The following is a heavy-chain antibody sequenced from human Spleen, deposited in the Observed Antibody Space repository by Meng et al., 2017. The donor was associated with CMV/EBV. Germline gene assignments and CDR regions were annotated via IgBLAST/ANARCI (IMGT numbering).Heavy chain of an antibody. D-gene: IGHD6-6*01. V-gene: IGHV3-23*01. CDR3: AKISSSSGRYYYYGMDV. CDR2: ITGNGYST. Sequence: GESLKISCAASGFTFGSYAMTWVRQAPGKGLQWVSSITGNGYSTYYADSVKGRFTISRDNSKNTLYLQMNSLRAEDTAVYYCAKISSSSGRYYYYGMDVWGQGTTVTVSS. CDR1: GFTFGSYA. J-gene: IGHJ6*02.